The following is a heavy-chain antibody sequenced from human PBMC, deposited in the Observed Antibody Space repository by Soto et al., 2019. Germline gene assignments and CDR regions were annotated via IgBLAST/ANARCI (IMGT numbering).Heavy chain of an antibody. CDR2: SSAYNGNT. CDR3: AREFQYDSDGFHEPYF. D-gene: IGHD3-22*01. J-gene: IGHJ4*02. Sequence: QVHLEQSGAEVRKPGASVKVSCKASGYTFNSFGINWERQAPGQGLEWLGWSSAYNGNTNYAPKSHGRVTMTADTSTTTAYLELTSLRSDDTAVYYRAREFQYDSDGFHEPYFWGQGTLVTVSS. V-gene: IGHV1-18*04. CDR1: GYTFNSFG.